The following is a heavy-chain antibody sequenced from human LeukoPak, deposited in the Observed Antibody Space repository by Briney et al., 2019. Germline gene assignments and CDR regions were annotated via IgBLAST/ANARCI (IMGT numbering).Heavy chain of an antibody. CDR2: IGPTGTDR. J-gene: IGHJ4*02. Sequence: GGSLSLSCAASGFTFSSCGFNWVRQPPGKGLEWVSSIGPTGTDRYYADSVRGRFTISRDNAKNSMYLQMDSLRDEDTAVYYCATETIGRHYDYWGQGTLLTVSS. V-gene: IGHV3-21*01. CDR3: ATETIGRHYDY. D-gene: IGHD1-14*01. CDR1: GFTFSSCG.